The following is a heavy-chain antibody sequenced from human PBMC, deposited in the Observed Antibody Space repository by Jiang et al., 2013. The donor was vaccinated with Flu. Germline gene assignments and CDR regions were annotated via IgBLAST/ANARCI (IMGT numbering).Heavy chain of an antibody. CDR1: GGSISSSRYY. Sequence: LLKPSETLSLTCTVSGGSISSSRYYWGWIRQPPGKGLEWIGSFHYSGSNYYSPSLKGRVTISVDTSKNQFSLKLSSVTAADTAVYYCASGNYYLDYWGPGEPWSPSPQ. D-gene: IGHD1-7*01. CDR3: ASGNYYLDY. V-gene: IGHV4-39*01. CDR2: FHYSGSN. J-gene: IGHJ4*02.